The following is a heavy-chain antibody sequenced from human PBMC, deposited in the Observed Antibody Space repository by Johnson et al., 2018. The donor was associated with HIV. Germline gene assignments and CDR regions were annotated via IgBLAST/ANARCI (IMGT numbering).Heavy chain of an antibody. J-gene: IGHJ3*02. CDR1: GFTFSSYA. Sequence: VQLVESGGGVVQPGRSLRLSCAASGFTFSSYAMHWVRQAPGKGLAWISYISSDGSTIDYADSVKGRFTISRANVNNSVFLLLNSLRVEDTAVYFCARAHLVFPKNPFDIWGQGTVVTVS. CDR3: ARAHLVFPKNPFDI. V-gene: IGHV3-48*03. D-gene: IGHD1-14*01. CDR2: ISSDGSTI.